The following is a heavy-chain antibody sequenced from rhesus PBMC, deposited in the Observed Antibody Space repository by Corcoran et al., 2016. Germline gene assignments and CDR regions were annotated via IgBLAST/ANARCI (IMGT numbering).Heavy chain of an antibody. CDR3: ARGGTLFDY. V-gene: IGHV4-147*01. CDR2: MYGCSGSA. J-gene: IGHJ4*01. Sequence: QVQLQESGPGMVKPSETLPLTCAVSGASISNNYWRWIRQPRGKGLEWIGYMYGCSGSASYKPSLKSRVTISKYTSKNQFSLKLSSVTAADTAVYYCARGGTLFDYWGQGVMVTVSS. CDR1: GASISNNY.